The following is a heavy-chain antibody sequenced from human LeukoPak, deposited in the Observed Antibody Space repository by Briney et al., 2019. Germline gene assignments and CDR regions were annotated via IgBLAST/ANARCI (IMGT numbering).Heavy chain of an antibody. CDR1: GFTVSSNY. Sequence: GGSLRLSCAASGFTVSSNYMSWVRQAPGKGLEWVSVIYSGGSTYYADSVKGRFTISRDNSKNTLYLQMNSLRAEDAAVYYCARFDSSGYYFDYWGQGTLVTVSS. CDR2: IYSGGST. CDR3: ARFDSSGYYFDY. D-gene: IGHD3-22*01. J-gene: IGHJ4*02. V-gene: IGHV3-53*01.